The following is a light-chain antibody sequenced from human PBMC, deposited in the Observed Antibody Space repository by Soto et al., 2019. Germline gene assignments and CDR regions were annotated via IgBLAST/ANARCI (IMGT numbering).Light chain of an antibody. CDR3: QQYYSSWT. V-gene: IGKV4-1*01. Sequence: DIVMTQSPDSLAVSLGERVSINCKSSQSVLFRSTNTNYLAWYQQKPGQPPKLLISWASTRESGVPDRFSGSGSGTDFSLTISSLQAEDVAVYYCQQYYSSWTFGQGTKVELK. CDR2: WAS. CDR1: QSVLFRSTNTNY. J-gene: IGKJ1*01.